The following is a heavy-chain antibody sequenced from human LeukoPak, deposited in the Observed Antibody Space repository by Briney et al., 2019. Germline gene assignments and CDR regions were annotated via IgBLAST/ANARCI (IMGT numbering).Heavy chain of an antibody. CDR1: GFTFSNFG. D-gene: IGHD1-26*01. CDR3: AKDGDTMSGTYYYDMDV. J-gene: IGHJ6*03. Sequence: GGSLRLSCAASGFTFSNFGMHWVRQAPGKGLECVAFRRYDGSNKYYADSVKGRFTISRDNSKNTLYLQMNSLRGEDTAVYYCAKDGDTMSGTYYYDMDVWGKGTTVTIS. V-gene: IGHV3-30*02. CDR2: RRYDGSNK.